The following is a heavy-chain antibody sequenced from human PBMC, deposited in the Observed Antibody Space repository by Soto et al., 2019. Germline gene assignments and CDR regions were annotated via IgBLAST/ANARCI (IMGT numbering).Heavy chain of an antibody. CDR1: GVSISSGGYS. Sequence: QLQLQESGSGLVKPSQTLSLTCAVSGVSISSGGYSWSWIRQPPGRGLEWIGYIYPSGRTYYTPSLKSRVTMSVDRSKNQFSLKLSSVTAADTAVYYCARGGLGRFDLDYWGQGTLVTVSS. J-gene: IGHJ4*02. CDR3: ARGGLGRFDLDY. D-gene: IGHD3-3*01. V-gene: IGHV4-30-2*01. CDR2: IYPSGRT.